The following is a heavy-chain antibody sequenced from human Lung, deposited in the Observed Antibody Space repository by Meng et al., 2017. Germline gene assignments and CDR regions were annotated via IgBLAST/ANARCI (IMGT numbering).Heavy chain of an antibody. CDR1: GFTFISYW. D-gene: IGHD1-26*01. J-gene: IGHJ4*02. Sequence: QLGEAGVGLFQPGGVVRLSGAASGFTFISYWMHWVRQTPGKGLVWVSRINTDGTTTTYADSVKGRFTISRDNAKNTLYLQMNSLRGEDTAVYYCARDVAGRGGYWGQGTLVTVSS. CDR3: ARDVAGRGGY. V-gene: IGHV3-74*01. CDR2: INTDGTTT.